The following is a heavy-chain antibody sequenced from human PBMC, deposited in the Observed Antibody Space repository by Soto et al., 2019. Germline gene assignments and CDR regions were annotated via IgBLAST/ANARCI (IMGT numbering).Heavy chain of an antibody. CDR2: IYYSGSS. CDR1: GGSISGDYY. V-gene: IGHV4-30-4*08. CDR3: AREIRSSSGRYFDY. D-gene: IGHD6-6*01. J-gene: IGHJ4*02. Sequence: ASETLSLTCSVSGGSISGDYYWSWIRQSPEKGLEWIGYIYYSGSSYSNPALQSRLSMSLDTSKNQFSLKLRSVTAADTAVYYCAREIRSSSGRYFDYWGQGTLVTVSS.